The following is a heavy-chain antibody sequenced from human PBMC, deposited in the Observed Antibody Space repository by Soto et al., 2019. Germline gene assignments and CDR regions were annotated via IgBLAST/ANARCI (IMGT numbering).Heavy chain of an antibody. CDR3: ARGLGP. D-gene: IGHD3-10*01. CDR2: IYHYGST. J-gene: IGHJ5*02. V-gene: IGHV4-30-2*01. Sequence: TLSLTCAVSGGSISSGGYFWSWIQQPPGKGLEWIGYIYHYGSTYYNPSLKSRVTISVDRSKNQFSLKLSSVTAADTAVYYCARGLGPWGQGTLVTVSS. CDR1: GGSISSGGYF.